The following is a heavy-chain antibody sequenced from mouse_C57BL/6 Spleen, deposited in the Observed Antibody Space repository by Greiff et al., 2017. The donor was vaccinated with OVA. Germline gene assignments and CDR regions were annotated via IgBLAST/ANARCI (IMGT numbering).Heavy chain of an antibody. Sequence: EVMLVESGGGLVQPGGSLSLSCAASGFTFTDYYMSWVRQPPGKALEWLGFIRNKANGYTTEYSASVKGRFTISRDNSQSILYLQMNALRAEDSATYYCASRSSYGAMDYWGQGTSVTVSS. D-gene: IGHD1-1*01. CDR1: GFTFTDYY. CDR2: IRNKANGYTT. V-gene: IGHV7-3*01. CDR3: ASRSSYGAMDY. J-gene: IGHJ4*01.